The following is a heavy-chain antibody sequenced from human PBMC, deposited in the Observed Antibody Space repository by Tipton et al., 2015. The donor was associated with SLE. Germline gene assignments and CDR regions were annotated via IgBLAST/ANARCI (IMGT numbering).Heavy chain of an antibody. J-gene: IGHJ4*02. Sequence: TLSLTCIVSGYSISSGFYWGWVRQPPGKGLEWIGSMYHSGSTYYNPSLKSRVTISVDTSKNQFSLRLSSVTAADTAVYYCARVSTRITMVFVNCFFDYWGQGTLVTVSS. D-gene: IGHD3-10*01. CDR2: MYHSGST. CDR1: GYSISSGFY. CDR3: ARVSTRITMVFVNCFFDY. V-gene: IGHV4-38-2*02.